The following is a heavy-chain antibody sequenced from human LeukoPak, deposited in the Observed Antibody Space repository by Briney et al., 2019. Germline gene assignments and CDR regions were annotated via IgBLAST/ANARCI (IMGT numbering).Heavy chain of an antibody. V-gene: IGHV3-21*01. D-gene: IGHD3-16*01. J-gene: IGHJ4*02. CDR2: ITINSRII. CDR1: GFSFSDYS. Sequence: KPGGSLRLSCAVSGFSFSDYSMNWVRRAPGKGLEWVSSITINSRIIYYADSVKGRFTISRDNAKNSLFLQMNSLRAEDTAVYYCARDLSDDYSLDYWGQGTLVYVSS. CDR3: ARDLSDDYSLDY.